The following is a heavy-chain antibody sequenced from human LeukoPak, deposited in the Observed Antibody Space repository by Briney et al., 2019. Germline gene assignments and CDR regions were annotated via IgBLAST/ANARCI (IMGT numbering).Heavy chain of an antibody. D-gene: IGHD3-22*01. Sequence: ASVKVSCKASGYTFTSYYMHWVRQAAGQGLEWMGITNPSGGSTSHAQKFQGRVTMTRDTSTSTVYMELSSLRSEDTAVYYCARVKPNYYDSSAYGTFDIWGQGTMVTVSS. CDR1: GYTFTSYY. CDR3: ARVKPNYYDSSAYGTFDI. CDR2: TNPSGGST. J-gene: IGHJ3*02. V-gene: IGHV1-46*01.